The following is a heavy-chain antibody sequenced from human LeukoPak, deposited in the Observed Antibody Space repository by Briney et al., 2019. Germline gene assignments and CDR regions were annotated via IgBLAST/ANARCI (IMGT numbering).Heavy chain of an antibody. D-gene: IGHD3-22*01. Sequence: PSETLSLTCTVSGGSINTNTYFWNWIRQPAGKRLKWIGRVYASGATDYNPTLRSRLSISINTSRNQISLTLSSVAAADTAVYYCARYVDPYDISPHSLDMWGQGTVVTVSS. CDR2: VYASGAT. J-gene: IGHJ3*02. V-gene: IGHV4-61*02. CDR3: ARYVDPYDISPHSLDM. CDR1: GGSINTNTYF.